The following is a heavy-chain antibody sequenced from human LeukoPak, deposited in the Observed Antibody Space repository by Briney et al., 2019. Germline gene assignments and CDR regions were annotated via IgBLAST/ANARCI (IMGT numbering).Heavy chain of an antibody. J-gene: IGHJ4*02. CDR1: GYTFTGYD. Sequence: ASVKVSCKASGYTFTGYDMHWVRQAPAQGLEWMGWINPNSGNTGYAQKFQGRVTITRNTSISTAYMELSSLRSEDTAVYYCASANLRYCSSTSCYFSDYYFDYWGQGTLVTVSS. D-gene: IGHD2-2*01. CDR2: INPNSGNT. CDR3: ASANLRYCSSTSCYFSDYYFDY. V-gene: IGHV1-8*03.